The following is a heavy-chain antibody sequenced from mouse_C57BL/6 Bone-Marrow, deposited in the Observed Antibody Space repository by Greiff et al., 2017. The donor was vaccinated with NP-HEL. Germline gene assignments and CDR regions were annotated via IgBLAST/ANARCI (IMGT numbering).Heavy chain of an antibody. J-gene: IGHJ1*03. V-gene: IGHV2-2*01. CDR2: IWRGGST. D-gene: IGHD2-3*01. CDR1: GFSLTSYG. Sequence: VQLQQSGPGLVQPSQSLSITCTVSGFSLTSYGVHWVRQSPGKGLEWLGVIWRGGSTDYNAAFISRLSISKDNSKSQVFFKMNSLQADDTAIYYCARKVYPYWYFDVWGTGTTVTVSS. CDR3: ARKVYPYWYFDV.